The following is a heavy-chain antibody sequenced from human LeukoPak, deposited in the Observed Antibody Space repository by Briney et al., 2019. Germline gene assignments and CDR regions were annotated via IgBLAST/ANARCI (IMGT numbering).Heavy chain of an antibody. V-gene: IGHV4-4*02. J-gene: IGHJ4*02. D-gene: IGHD3-22*01. CDR3: ARRNYYDSTGYYNN. Sequence: PSGTPSLTCAVSGGSISSDNWWSWVRQPSGKGLEWVGEIHQRGSTNYNPSLKSRVTITVDKSKSQFSLKLGSVTAADTAVYYCARRNYYDSTGYYNNWGRGTLVTVSS. CDR1: GGSISSDNW. CDR2: IHQRGST.